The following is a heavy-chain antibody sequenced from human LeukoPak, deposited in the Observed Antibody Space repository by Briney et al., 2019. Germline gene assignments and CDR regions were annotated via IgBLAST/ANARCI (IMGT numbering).Heavy chain of an antibody. CDR2: IYYDGSTT. V-gene: IGHV3-33*01. Sequence: GGSLRLSCAASGFTFSNYGMHWVRQAPGKGLEWMAVIYYDGSTTYYADSVKGRFTISRDNSMSTLYLQMNSLRAEDTAVYYCATGPQSAAAGIFDYWGQGTLVTVSS. J-gene: IGHJ4*02. CDR3: ATGPQSAAAGIFDY. CDR1: GFTFSNYG. D-gene: IGHD6-13*01.